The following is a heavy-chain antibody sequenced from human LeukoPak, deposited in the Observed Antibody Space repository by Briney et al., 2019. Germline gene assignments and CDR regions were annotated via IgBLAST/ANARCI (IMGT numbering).Heavy chain of an antibody. CDR3: VKDIGTVGASPFDY. CDR2: ISGSGLNI. V-gene: IGHV3-23*01. D-gene: IGHD1-26*01. J-gene: IGHJ4*02. Sequence: GGSLRLSCAASGFTFSSYGMHWVRQAPGRGLEWVSVISGSGLNIQYTDSVKGRFTISRVNSKNTLSLQMNSLRAEDTAVYYCVKDIGTVGASPFDYWGQGTLVSVSS. CDR1: GFTFSSYG.